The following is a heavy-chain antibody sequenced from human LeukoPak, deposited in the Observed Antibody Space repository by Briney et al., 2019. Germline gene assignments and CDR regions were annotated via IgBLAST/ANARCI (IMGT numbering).Heavy chain of an antibody. CDR3: ARARQSTVVFYYYYYMDV. Sequence: SETLSLTCTVSGGSISSYYWSWIRQPPGKGLEWIGYIYYSGSTNYNPSLKSRVTISVDTSKNQFSLKLSSVTAADTAVYYCARARQSTVVFYYYYYMDVWGKGTTVIVSS. V-gene: IGHV4-59*08. CDR1: GGSISSYY. D-gene: IGHD4-23*01. CDR2: IYYSGST. J-gene: IGHJ6*03.